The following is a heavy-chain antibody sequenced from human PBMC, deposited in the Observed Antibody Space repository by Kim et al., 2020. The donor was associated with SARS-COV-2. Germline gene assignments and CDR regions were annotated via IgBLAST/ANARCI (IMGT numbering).Heavy chain of an antibody. V-gene: IGHV3-21*01. CDR2: ISGSSDFI. D-gene: IGHD3-10*01. J-gene: IGHJ5*02. CDR3: ARGYYCGSTTCHHNWFDP. Sequence: GGSLRLSCAASGFTFSTFSINWVRQAPGKGLQWVSSISGSSDFIYYADSVKGRFTISRDNAKNSVYLHMNSLRAEDTAVYFCARGYYCGSTTCHHNWFDPWGQRLLVTVSS. CDR1: GFTFSTFS.